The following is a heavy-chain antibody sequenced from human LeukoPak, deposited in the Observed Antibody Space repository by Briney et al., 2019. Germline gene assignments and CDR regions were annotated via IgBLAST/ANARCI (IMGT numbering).Heavy chain of an antibody. CDR2: ISSSSSII. CDR3: ARSSNTPYYDYVWGSYRYIDHYYYGMDV. D-gene: IGHD3-16*02. Sequence: GGSLRLSCAASGFTFSSYSMNWVRQAPGKGLEWVSYISSSSSIIYYADSVKGRFTISRDNAKNTLYLQMNSLRAEDTAVYYCARSSNTPYYDYVWGSYRYIDHYYYGMDVWGQGTTVTVSS. J-gene: IGHJ6*02. V-gene: IGHV3-48*01. CDR1: GFTFSSYS.